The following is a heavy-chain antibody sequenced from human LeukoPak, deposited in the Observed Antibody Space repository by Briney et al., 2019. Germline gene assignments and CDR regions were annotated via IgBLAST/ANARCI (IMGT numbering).Heavy chain of an antibody. CDR1: GYSFTSYW. CDR2: IYPGDSET. Sequence: GESLKISCKGSGYSFTSYWIAWVRQMPGKGLEWMGIIYPGDSETRYGPSFQGQVTISADGSLTTAYLQWSSLSASDTAIYYCARRSGRWSDFDYWGQGTLVTVSS. V-gene: IGHV5-51*01. D-gene: IGHD6-25*01. J-gene: IGHJ4*02. CDR3: ARRSGRWSDFDY.